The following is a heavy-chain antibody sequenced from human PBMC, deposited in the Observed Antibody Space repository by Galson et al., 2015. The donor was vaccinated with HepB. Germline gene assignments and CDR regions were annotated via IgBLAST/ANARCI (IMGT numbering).Heavy chain of an antibody. CDR3: ARGYCSGGSCYSTFDY. J-gene: IGHJ4*02. Sequence: SVKVSCKASGGTFSSYAISWVRQAPGQGLEWMGRIIPILGIANYAQKFQGRVTITADKSTSTAYMELSSLRSEDTAVYYCARGYCSGGSCYSTFDYWGQGTLVTVSS. CDR1: GGTFSSYA. D-gene: IGHD2-15*01. V-gene: IGHV1-69*04. CDR2: IIPILGIA.